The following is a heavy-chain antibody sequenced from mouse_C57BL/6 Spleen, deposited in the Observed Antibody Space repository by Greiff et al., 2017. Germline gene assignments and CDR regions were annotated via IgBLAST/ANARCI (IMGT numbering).Heavy chain of an antibody. CDR2: INPNNGGT. J-gene: IGHJ2*01. D-gene: IGHD2-3*01. CDR1: GYTFTDYN. CDR3: DRMRWLLPFDY. Sequence: EVQLQQSGPELVKPGASVKIPCKASGYTFTDYNMDWVKQSHGKSLEWIGDINPNNGGTIYNQKFKGKATLSVDTSSSKAYLELRRLTSEDTAVYYYDRMRWLLPFDYWGQGTTLTVSS. V-gene: IGHV1-18*01.